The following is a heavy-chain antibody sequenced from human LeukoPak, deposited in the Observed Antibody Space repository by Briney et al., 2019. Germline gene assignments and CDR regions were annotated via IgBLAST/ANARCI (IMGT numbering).Heavy chain of an antibody. Sequence: PGGSLRLSSAASGFISNNYGLIWVRQAPGKGLEWVSAISNDGGGTNYADFVKGRFTISRDNSKNTLFLQMNSLRAEDTALYYCAKGSSGYFVDLWGQGTLVTVSS. CDR1: GFISNNYG. J-gene: IGHJ5*02. D-gene: IGHD3-22*01. CDR2: ISNDGGGT. CDR3: AKGSSGYFVDL. V-gene: IGHV3-23*01.